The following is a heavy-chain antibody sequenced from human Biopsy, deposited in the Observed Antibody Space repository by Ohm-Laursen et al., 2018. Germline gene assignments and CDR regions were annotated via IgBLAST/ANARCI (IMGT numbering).Heavy chain of an antibody. Sequence: GASVKVSCKASGYTFTSYGISWVRQAPGQGLEWMGGIIPIFGTANYAQKFQGRVTITADESTSTASMELSSLRSDDTAVYYCARDALGGGSYRFFYWGQGSLVTVSS. CDR2: IIPIFGTA. V-gene: IGHV1-69*13. D-gene: IGHD1-26*01. CDR3: ARDALGGGSYRFFY. J-gene: IGHJ4*02. CDR1: GYTFTSYG.